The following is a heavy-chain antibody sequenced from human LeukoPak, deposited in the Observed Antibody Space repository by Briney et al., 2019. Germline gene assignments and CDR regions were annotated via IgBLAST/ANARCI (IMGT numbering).Heavy chain of an antibody. J-gene: IGHJ4*02. CDR2: MNPNSDKT. CDR3: ARAPTGLVSHYYFDY. D-gene: IGHD3-9*01. CDR1: GYTFNSYD. Sequence: ASVKVSCKASGYTFNSYDINWVRQATGQGLEWMGYMNPNSDKTAYAQKFQGRISITTNTTIGTAYMELSSLRSEDTAVYYCARAPTGLVSHYYFDYWGQGTLVTVSS. V-gene: IGHV1-8*03.